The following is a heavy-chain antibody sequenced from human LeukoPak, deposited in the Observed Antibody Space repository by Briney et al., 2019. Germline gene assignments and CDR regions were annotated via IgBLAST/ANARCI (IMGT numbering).Heavy chain of an antibody. CDR2: INHSGST. V-gene: IGHV4-34*01. D-gene: IGHD2-2*01. CDR3: ARGGGYCSSTSCSPFDY. Sequence: SETLSLTCAVYGGSFSGYYWSWIRQPPGKGLEWIGEINHSGSTNYNPSLKRRVTISVDTSKNEFSLKLSSVTAADTAVYYCARGGGYCSSTSCSPFDYWGQGTLVTVSS. CDR1: GGSFSGYY. J-gene: IGHJ4*02.